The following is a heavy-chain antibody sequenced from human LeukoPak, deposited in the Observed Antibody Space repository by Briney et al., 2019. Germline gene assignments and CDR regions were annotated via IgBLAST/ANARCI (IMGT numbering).Heavy chain of an antibody. D-gene: IGHD1-26*01. Sequence: ASVKVSCKASGYIFSDYYMHWVQQAPGQGLEWMGWINPNGGGTNYAQKFQGRVTMTRDRSISTVHMDLSRLTYDDTAVYYCARDKGPRWEDYWGQRTLVTVSS. CDR1: GYIFSDYY. CDR2: INPNGGGT. V-gene: IGHV1-2*02. J-gene: IGHJ4*02. CDR3: ARDKGPRWEDY.